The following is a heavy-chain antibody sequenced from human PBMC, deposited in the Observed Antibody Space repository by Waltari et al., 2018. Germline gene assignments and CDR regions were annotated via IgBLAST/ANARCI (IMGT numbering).Heavy chain of an antibody. CDR3: ATLEGSGSYYNGGAFDI. D-gene: IGHD3-10*01. Sequence: EVQLLESGGGLVQPGGSLRLSCAASGFTFSSYALRWVRQAQGRGLVWVSVIYSGGSSTYYADSVKGRFTISRDNSKNTLYLQMNSLRAEDTAVYYCATLEGSGSYYNGGAFDIWGQGTMVTVSS. J-gene: IGHJ3*02. V-gene: IGHV3-23*03. CDR2: IYSGGSST. CDR1: GFTFSSYA.